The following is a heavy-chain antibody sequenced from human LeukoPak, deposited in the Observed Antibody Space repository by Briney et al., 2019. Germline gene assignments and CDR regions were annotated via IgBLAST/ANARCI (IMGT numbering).Heavy chain of an antibody. CDR3: ARGNMIVGSLDY. V-gene: IGHV1-69*13. CDR1: GGTFSSYA. CDR2: IIPIFGTA. Sequence: ASVKVSCKASGGTFSSYAISWVRQAPGQGLEWMGGIIPIFGTANYAQKFQGRVTITADESTSTAYMELSSLRSEDTAVYYCARGNMIVGSLDYWGQGTLVTVSS. D-gene: IGHD3-22*01. J-gene: IGHJ4*02.